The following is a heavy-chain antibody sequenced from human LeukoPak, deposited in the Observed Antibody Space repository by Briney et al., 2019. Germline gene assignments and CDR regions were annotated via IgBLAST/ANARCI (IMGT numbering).Heavy chain of an antibody. Sequence: SETLSLTCTVSGGSISSYYWSWIRQPPGKGLEWIGYIYYSGSTNYNPSLKSRVTISVDTSKNQFSLKLSSVTAADTAVYYCARGEGPRTPHFDYWGQGTLVTVSS. V-gene: IGHV4-59*01. CDR3: ARGEGPRTPHFDY. CDR1: GGSISSYY. CDR2: IYYSGST. J-gene: IGHJ4*02.